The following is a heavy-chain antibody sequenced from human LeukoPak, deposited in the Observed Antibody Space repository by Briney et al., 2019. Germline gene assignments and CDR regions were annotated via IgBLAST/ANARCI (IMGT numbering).Heavy chain of an antibody. CDR3: ARHVDDSSGYYYRTMYYFDY. CDR2: VNPGDSDI. CDR1: GYSFTSYR. Sequence: GESLKISCQGSGYSFTSYRIGWVRPMPGKGLEWMGFVNPGDSDIRYSPSFQGQVTISADKSSSTAHLRWSSLEASDTAMYYCARHVDDSSGYYYRTMYYFDYWGQGTLVTVSS. V-gene: IGHV5-51*01. D-gene: IGHD3-22*01. J-gene: IGHJ4*02.